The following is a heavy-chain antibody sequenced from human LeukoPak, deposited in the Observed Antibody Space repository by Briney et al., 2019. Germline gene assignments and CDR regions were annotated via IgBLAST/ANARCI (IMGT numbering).Heavy chain of an antibody. V-gene: IGHV3-30*04. Sequence: GGSLRLSCAASGFTFSSYTMHWVRQAPGKGLEWVADISYDGRNKYYADSVKGRFTISRDNSKNTLYLQMNSLRAEDTAVYYCASQYCSSTSCYPLDYWGQGTLVTVSS. D-gene: IGHD2-2*01. CDR2: ISYDGRNK. J-gene: IGHJ4*02. CDR3: ASQYCSSTSCYPLDY. CDR1: GFTFSSYT.